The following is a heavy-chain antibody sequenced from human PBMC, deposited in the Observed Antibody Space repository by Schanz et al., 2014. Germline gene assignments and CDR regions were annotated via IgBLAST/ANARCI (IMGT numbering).Heavy chain of an antibody. Sequence: QVHLVQSGAEVHKPGASMKVSCKASGYTFTSYSMHWVRQAPGQGLEWMGIINLSGGSTNNAQKFQGRLTMTRDTSTSTVYMELSSLRSEDTAVYYCARDGVDAAAGGNYWGQGTLVTVSS. J-gene: IGHJ4*02. CDR1: GYTFTSYS. CDR3: ARDGVDAAAGGNY. V-gene: IGHV1-46*03. D-gene: IGHD6-13*01. CDR2: INLSGGST.